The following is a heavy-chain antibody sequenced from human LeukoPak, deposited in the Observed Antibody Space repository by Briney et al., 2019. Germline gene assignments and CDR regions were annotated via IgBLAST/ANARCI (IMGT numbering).Heavy chain of an antibody. J-gene: IGHJ4*02. CDR3: ARDRDSSWYPYFES. CDR2: VKQDGSQT. D-gene: IGHD6-13*01. Sequence: GGFLRLSCAASGFPFSSFGMHWVRQVPGKGLEWVTNVKQDGSQTYYIDPVKGRFTISRDNAKNSVYLQVNSLRVEDTAVYYCARDRDSSWYPYFESWGQGTLVTVSS. CDR1: GFPFSSFG. V-gene: IGHV3-7*01.